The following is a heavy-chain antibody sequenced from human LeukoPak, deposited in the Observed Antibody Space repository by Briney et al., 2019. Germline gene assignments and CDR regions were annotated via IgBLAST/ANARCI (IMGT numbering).Heavy chain of an antibody. V-gene: IGHV3-30-3*01. D-gene: IGHD1-14*01. J-gene: IGHJ5*02. CDR1: GFTFSSYA. CDR2: ISYDGSNK. CDR3: ARAAGWFDP. Sequence: GGSLRLSCAASGFTFSSYAMHWVRQAPGKGLEWVAVISYDGSNKYYADSVKGRFTISRDNAKNSLYLQMNSLRVEDTAVYFCARAAGWFDPWGQGTLVIVSS.